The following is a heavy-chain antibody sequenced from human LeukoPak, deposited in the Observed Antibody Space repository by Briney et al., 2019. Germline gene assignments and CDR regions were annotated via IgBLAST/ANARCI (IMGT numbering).Heavy chain of an antibody. J-gene: IGHJ5*01. V-gene: IGHV4-59*08. CDR1: GGSISPYY. D-gene: IGHD3-16*01. CDR3: ARHTSAWFDS. CDR2: IYYSGST. Sequence: PSETLSLTCTSSGGSISPYYWSWIRQPPGKGLEWIGYIYYSGSTNYNPSLKSRVTISLDTSKNQFSLKLSSVTASDTAVYYCARHTSAWFDSWGQGTLVTVSP.